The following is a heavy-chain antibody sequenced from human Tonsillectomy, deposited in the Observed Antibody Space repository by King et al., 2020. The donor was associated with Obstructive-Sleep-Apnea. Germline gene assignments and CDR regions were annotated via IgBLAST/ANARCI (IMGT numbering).Heavy chain of an antibody. J-gene: IGHJ4*02. Sequence: VQLVQSGGGLVQPGGSLRLSCAASGFTFSSYSMNWVRQAPGKWLEWVSYISSSSSTIYYADSVKGRFTVSRDNAKNSLYLQMNSLRAEDTAVYYCARDPPFRLDEWELPPGVWHAQFLDYWGQGTLVTVSS. CDR2: ISSSSSTI. CDR3: ARDPPFRLDEWELPPGVWHAQFLDY. D-gene: IGHD1-26*01. V-gene: IGHV3-48*04. CDR1: GFTFSSYS.